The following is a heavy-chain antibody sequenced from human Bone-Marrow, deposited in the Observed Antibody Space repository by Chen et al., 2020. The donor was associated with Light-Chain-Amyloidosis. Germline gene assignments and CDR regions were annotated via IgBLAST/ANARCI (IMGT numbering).Heavy chain of an antibody. CDR1: GFTVSSNY. CDR2: IYSGGST. J-gene: IGHJ6*02. V-gene: IGHV3-53*01. Sequence: EVQLVESGGGLIQPGGSLRLSCAASGFTVSSNYMSWVRQAPGKGLEWVSVIYSGGSTYDADSVKGRFTISRDNSKNTLYLQMNSLRAEDTAVYYCARAAAAGLGYYYYGMDVWGQGTTVTVSS. CDR3: ARAAAAGLGYYYYGMDV. D-gene: IGHD6-13*01.